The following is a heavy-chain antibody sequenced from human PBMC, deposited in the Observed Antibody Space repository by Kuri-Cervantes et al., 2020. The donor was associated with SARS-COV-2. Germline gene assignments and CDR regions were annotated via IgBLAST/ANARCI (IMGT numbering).Heavy chain of an antibody. V-gene: IGHV3-30*03. D-gene: IGHD1-26*01. J-gene: IGHJ4*02. CDR1: GFTFSSYS. CDR2: ISYDGSNK. CDR3: AAGLVDPIDY. Sequence: GGSLRLSCAASGFTFSSYSMNWVRQAPGKGLEWVAVISYDGSNKYYADSVKGRFTISRDNSKNTLYLQMNSLRAEDTAVYYCAAGLVDPIDYWGQGTLVTVSS.